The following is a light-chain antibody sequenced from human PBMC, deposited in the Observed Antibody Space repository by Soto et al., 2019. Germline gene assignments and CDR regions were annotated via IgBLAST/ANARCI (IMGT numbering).Light chain of an antibody. CDR1: QSVSSY. CDR2: DAS. CDR3: QHRSNWLIT. Sequence: EIVLTQSPATMSLSPGERATLSCRASQSVSSYLAWYQQKPGQAPRLLIYDASNRATGITARFSGSGSGTDFNLTISILEPEDFAVYSCQHRSNWLITLHQGTRLEIK. J-gene: IGKJ5*01. V-gene: IGKV3-11*01.